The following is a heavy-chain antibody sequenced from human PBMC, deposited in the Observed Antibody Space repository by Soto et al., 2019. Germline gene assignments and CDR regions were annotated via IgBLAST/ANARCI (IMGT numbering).Heavy chain of an antibody. V-gene: IGHV1-18*01. D-gene: IGHD3-3*01. CDR1: GYTFTSYG. CDR2: ISAYNGNT. Sequence: ASVKVSCKASGYTFTSYGISWVRQAPGQGLEWMGWISAYNGNTNYAQKLQGRVTMTTDTSTSTAYMELRSLRSDDTAVYYCARAGRLRFLEWSIQCYYYYYMDVWGKGTTVPSP. CDR3: ARAGRLRFLEWSIQCYYYYYMDV. J-gene: IGHJ6*03.